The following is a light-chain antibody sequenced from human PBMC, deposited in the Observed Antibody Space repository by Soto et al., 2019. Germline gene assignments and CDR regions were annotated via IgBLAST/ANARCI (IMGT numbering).Light chain of an antibody. CDR1: SSDVGGYNY. CDR2: EVS. Sequence: QSALTQPPSASGSPGQSVTISCTGTSSDVGGYNYVSWYQQHPGKAPKLMIYEVSKRPSVVSDRFSGSKSGNTASLTVSGLQAEDEADYYCNSYAGSNNLVFGGGTKLTVL. J-gene: IGLJ3*02. V-gene: IGLV2-8*01. CDR3: NSYAGSNNLV.